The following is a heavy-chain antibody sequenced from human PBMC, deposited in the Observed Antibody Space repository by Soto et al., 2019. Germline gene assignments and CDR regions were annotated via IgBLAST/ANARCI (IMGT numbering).Heavy chain of an antibody. D-gene: IGHD2-15*01. Sequence: QVQLVQSGVEVKKPGASVKVSCKASGSTFISHGISWVRQAPGQGLEWMGWISGKNGNTNYAQKLQGRVTLTKDTSTRTAYMELRSLRSDDTAVYYCARVSSSIVVVPDYGMDVWGQGTTVTVSS. CDR3: ARVSSSIVVVPDYGMDV. CDR2: ISGKNGNT. J-gene: IGHJ6*02. V-gene: IGHV1-18*04. CDR1: GSTFISHG.